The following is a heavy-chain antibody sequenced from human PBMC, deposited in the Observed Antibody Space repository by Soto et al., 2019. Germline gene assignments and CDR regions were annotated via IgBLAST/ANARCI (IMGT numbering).Heavy chain of an antibody. J-gene: IGHJ4*02. CDR1: GFTLSSYA. CDR2: LSISGGST. Sequence: GGSLRLCCAASGFTLSSYAMSWVRQAPGKVLELVSTLSISGGSTYYEYSVKGRFTISRDNSKNTLYLQMNSLRAADTAVYYCCHLDSIGYYESSASYSPFKYWGQGTLDNVSS. CDR3: CHLDSIGYYESSASYSPFKY. V-gene: IGHV3-23*01. D-gene: IGHD3-22*01.